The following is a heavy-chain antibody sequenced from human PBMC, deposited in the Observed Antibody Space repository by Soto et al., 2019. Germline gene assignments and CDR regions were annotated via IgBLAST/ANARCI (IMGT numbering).Heavy chain of an antibody. CDR1: GFSFSTYA. V-gene: IGHV3-23*01. J-gene: IGHJ5*02. CDR2: ISSSGGGT. D-gene: IGHD6-19*01. CDR3: VKEAPVLNGWYYFDP. Sequence: PGGSLRLSCAASGFSFSTYAMGWVRQAPGKGLEWVSAISSSGGGTYYVDSVKGRFTISRDNSRNTLYLQLNDLRAEDTAVYYCVKEAPVLNGWYYFDPGGRGPRVTVSS.